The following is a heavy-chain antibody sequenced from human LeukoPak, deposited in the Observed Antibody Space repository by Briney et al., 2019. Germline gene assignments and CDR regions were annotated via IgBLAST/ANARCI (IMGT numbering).Heavy chain of an antibody. V-gene: IGHV1-8*01. J-gene: IGHJ6*03. Sequence: ASVKVSCKASGYTFTSYDINWVRQATGQGLEWMGWMNPNSGNTGYAQKFQGRVTMTRNTSISTAYMELSSLRSEDTAVYYCARGPAVLRYFDWTNYYCYYMDVWGKGTTVTISS. CDR1: GYTFTSYD. CDR2: MNPNSGNT. CDR3: ARGPAVLRYFDWTNYYCYYMDV. D-gene: IGHD3-9*01.